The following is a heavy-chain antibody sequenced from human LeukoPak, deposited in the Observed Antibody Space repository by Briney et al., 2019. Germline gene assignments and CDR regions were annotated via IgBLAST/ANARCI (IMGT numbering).Heavy chain of an antibody. V-gene: IGHV3-48*03. CDR1: GFTFDDYG. D-gene: IGHD3-22*01. Sequence: TGGSLRLSCAASGFTFDDYGMSWVRQAPGKGLEWVSYISSSGSTIYYADSVKGRFTISRDNAKNSLYLQMNSLRAEDTAVYYCARVGDSSGYYLWPYYYYYMDVWGKGTTVTVSS. J-gene: IGHJ6*03. CDR2: ISSSGSTI. CDR3: ARVGDSSGYYLWPYYYYYMDV.